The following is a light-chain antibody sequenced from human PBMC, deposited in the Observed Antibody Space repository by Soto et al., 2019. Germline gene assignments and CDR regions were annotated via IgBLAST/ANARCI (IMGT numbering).Light chain of an antibody. V-gene: IGKV3D-7*01. J-gene: IGKJ4*01. CDR1: QTVSRYY. CDR2: GAS. CDR3: QQALT. Sequence: VLTQSPATLSLSPGGRAILSCRASQTVSRYYLSWYQKKPGQPPRLLIYGASTRATGVTDRFSGSGSGADFTSTISSLHPEDFAVYYCQQALTFGGGTTVE.